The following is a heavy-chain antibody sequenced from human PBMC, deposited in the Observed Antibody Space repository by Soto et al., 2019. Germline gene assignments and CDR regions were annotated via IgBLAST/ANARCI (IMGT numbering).Heavy chain of an antibody. J-gene: IGHJ4*02. Sequence: PSETLSLTCSVSGASINRYFWSWIRQPAGKGLEWIGRVYSSGTTDYNPSLNSRATMSVATSKNQFSLKLTSVTAADTAVYYCARDIGSYAYAEGYWGQGIQVTVSS. CDR3: ARDIGSYAYAEGY. V-gene: IGHV4-4*07. CDR1: GASINRYF. D-gene: IGHD2-2*01. CDR2: VYSSGTT.